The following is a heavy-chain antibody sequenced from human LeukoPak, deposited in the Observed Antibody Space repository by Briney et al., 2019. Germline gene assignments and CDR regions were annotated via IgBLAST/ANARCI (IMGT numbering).Heavy chain of an antibody. CDR2: IIGSSGST. J-gene: IGHJ4*02. V-gene: IGHV3-23*01. Sequence: GGSLRLSCVASGFSFDNFAMNWVRQAPGKGLECVSLIIGSSGSTFYADPVKGRFTISRDKSKNTLYLQMNRLRAEDTAVYYCAKGAYDYIEIAFFDYWGQGSLVTVSS. CDR3: AKGAYDYIEIAFFDY. D-gene: IGHD5-12*01. CDR1: GFSFDNFA.